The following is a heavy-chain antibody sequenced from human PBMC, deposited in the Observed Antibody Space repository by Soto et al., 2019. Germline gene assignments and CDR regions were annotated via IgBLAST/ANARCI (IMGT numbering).Heavy chain of an antibody. D-gene: IGHD2-2*01. J-gene: IGHJ6*03. CDR1: GFTFRGDT. CDR2: ISGSGGST. Sequence: GGPVRLSDAESGFTFRGDTLSKERQAPGKGLEWVSAISGSGGSTYYADSVKGRFTISRDNSKNTLYLQMNSLRAEDTAVYYCAKAQQYQLLWDYYYYYMDVWGKGTTVTVSS. CDR3: AKAQQYQLLWDYYYYYMDV. V-gene: IGHV3-23*01.